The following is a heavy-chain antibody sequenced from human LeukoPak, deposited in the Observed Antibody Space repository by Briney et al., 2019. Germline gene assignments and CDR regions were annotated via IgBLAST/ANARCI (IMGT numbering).Heavy chain of an antibody. CDR2: INPYSGAT. CDR1: GYTFTDFY. J-gene: IGHJ5*02. V-gene: IGHV1-2*02. D-gene: IGHD6-6*01. Sequence: ASVKVSCQTSGYTFTDFYLNWVRQAPGQGLEWMGWINPYSGATISAERFQGRMTMTWDASIGTAYMQLTRLRSDDTAVYYCATASITNTRDPWGQGTLVTVSS. CDR3: ATASITNTRDP.